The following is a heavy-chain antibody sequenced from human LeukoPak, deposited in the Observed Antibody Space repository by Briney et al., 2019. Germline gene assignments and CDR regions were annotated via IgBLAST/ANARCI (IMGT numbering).Heavy chain of an antibody. V-gene: IGHV3-21*01. Sequence: GGSLRPSCAASGFTFSSYSMNWVRQAPGKGLEWVSSISSSSSYIYYADSVKGRFTISRDNAKNSLYLQMNSLRAEDTAVYYCARDPDSDQPYYFDYWGQGTLVTVSS. CDR2: ISSSSSYI. J-gene: IGHJ4*02. D-gene: IGHD1-26*01. CDR3: ARDPDSDQPYYFDY. CDR1: GFTFSSYS.